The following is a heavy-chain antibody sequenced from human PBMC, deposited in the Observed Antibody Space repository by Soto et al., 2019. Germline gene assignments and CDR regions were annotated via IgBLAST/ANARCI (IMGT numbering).Heavy chain of an antibody. V-gene: IGHV4-59*01. CDR1: GGSISSYY. CDR2: IYYSGST. J-gene: IGHJ6*02. D-gene: IGHD4-17*01. CDR3: ARGDYDTYYYYYGMDV. Sequence: PSETLSLACTVSGGSISSYYWSWIRQPPGKGLEWIGYIYYSGSTNYNPSLKSRVTISVDTSKNQFSLKLSSVTAADTAVYYCARGDYDTYYYYYGMDVWGQGTTVTVS.